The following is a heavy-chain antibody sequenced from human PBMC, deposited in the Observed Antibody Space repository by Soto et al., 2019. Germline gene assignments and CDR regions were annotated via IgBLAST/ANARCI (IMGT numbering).Heavy chain of an antibody. CDR3: ARNNYYYYGMDV. J-gene: IGHJ6*02. V-gene: IGHV4-59*01. CDR1: GGSISSYY. CDR2: IYYSGST. Sequence: XETLSLTCTVSGGSISSYYWSWIRQPPGKGLEWIGYIYYSGSTNYNPSLKSRVTISVDTSKNQFSLKLSSVTAADTAVYYCARNNYYYYGMDVWGQGTTVTVSS.